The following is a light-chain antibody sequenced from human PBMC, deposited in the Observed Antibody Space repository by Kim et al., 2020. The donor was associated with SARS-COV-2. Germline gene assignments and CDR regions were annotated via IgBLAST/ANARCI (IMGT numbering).Light chain of an antibody. Sequence: DIQMTQFPSSLSASIGDRATITCRASQVIGNSLVWYHQKSGQAPNLLVYTTSRLHSGVPSRFSGCGSGTDYTLTISSLQPEDFATYYCQQYSSVPRTFGGGTKVDIK. CDR3: QQYSSVPRT. CDR1: QVIGNS. V-gene: IGKV1-NL1*01. J-gene: IGKJ4*01. CDR2: TTS.